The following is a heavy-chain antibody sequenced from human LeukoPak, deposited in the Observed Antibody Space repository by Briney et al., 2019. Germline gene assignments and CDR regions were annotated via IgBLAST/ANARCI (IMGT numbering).Heavy chain of an antibody. CDR1: GGSISSYY. D-gene: IGHD6-19*01. CDR2: IYYSGST. V-gene: IGHV4-59*01. J-gene: IGHJ3*01. CDR3: ARGTGYSSGWYDHCGAFDV. Sequence: KPSETLSLTCTVSGGSISSYYWSWIRQPPGKGLEWIGYIYYSGSTNYNPSLKSRVTISVDTSKNQFSLKLSSVTAADTAVYYCARGTGYSSGWYDHCGAFDVWGQGTMVTVSS.